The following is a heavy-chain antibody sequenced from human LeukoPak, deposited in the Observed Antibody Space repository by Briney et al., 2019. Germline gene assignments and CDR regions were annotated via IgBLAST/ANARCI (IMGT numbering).Heavy chain of an antibody. V-gene: IGHV1-18*01. CDR3: ARVYDGFSSGWYYFGY. D-gene: IGHD6-19*01. Sequence: ASAKVSCKASGYTFTSYGISWVRHDPRQGLEWMGWISAYNGTTKYAQKLQGRVTMTTDTSTSTAYMELRSLRSDDTAVYCCARVYDGFSSGWYYFGYWGEGTLVTVSS. CDR2: ISAYNGTT. J-gene: IGHJ4*02. CDR1: GYTFTSYG.